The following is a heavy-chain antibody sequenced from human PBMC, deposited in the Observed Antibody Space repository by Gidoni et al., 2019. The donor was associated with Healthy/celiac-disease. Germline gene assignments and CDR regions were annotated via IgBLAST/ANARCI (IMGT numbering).Heavy chain of an antibody. CDR2: ISSSRSYT. Sequence: QVQLVESGGGLVKPGGSLRLSCAASGFIFSDYYMSWIRQAPGNGLEGVSYISSSRSYTNYADSVKGRVTITRDNAKNSLYLQMNSLRADDTAVYYCARDNYDSSGYYYYYMDVWGKGTTVTVSS. V-gene: IGHV3-11*06. D-gene: IGHD3-22*01. CDR3: ARDNYDSSGYYYYYMDV. CDR1: GFIFSDYY. J-gene: IGHJ6*03.